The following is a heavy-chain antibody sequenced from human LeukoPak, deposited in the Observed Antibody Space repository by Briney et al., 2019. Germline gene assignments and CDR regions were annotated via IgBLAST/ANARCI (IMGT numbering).Heavy chain of an antibody. V-gene: IGHV3-30-3*01. J-gene: IGHJ5*02. D-gene: IGHD2-2*01. Sequence: GGSLRLSCAASGFTFSSYAMHWVRQAPGKGLEWVAVISYDGSNKYYADSVKGRFTISRDNSKNTLYLQMNSLRAEDTAVYYCARDPVPAVMIHWFDPWGKGPLVTVSS. CDR2: ISYDGSNK. CDR1: GFTFSSYA. CDR3: ARDPVPAVMIHWFDP.